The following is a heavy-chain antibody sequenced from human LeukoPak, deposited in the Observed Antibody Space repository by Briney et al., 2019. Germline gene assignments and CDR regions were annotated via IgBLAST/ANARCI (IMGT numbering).Heavy chain of an antibody. CDR2: IKQDGSEK. CDR3: VIAYSSSENWRFDY. V-gene: IGHV3-7*01. J-gene: IGHJ4*02. D-gene: IGHD1-1*01. Sequence: PGGSLRLSCAASGFTFRNYWMSWVRQAPGKGLHWLANIKQDGSEKYYVDSVKGRFTISRDNAKNSLYLQMNSLRAEDTAVYYCVIAYSSSENWRFDYWGQGTLVTVSS. CDR1: GFTFRNYW.